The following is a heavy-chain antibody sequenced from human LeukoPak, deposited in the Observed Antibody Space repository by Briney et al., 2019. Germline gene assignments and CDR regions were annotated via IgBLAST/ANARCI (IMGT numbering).Heavy chain of an antibody. D-gene: IGHD7-27*01. J-gene: IGHJ4*02. CDR3: AGRAELGRGFHY. CDR1: GFTVSSNY. Sequence: HPGGSLRLSCAAYGFTVSSNYMSWVPQAPGKGLERCSRLQRSESTYHANTVQSRFHISRDNSKNALYLQINSLRAEDAALYYCAGRAELGRGFHYWGQGTLVTVSS. V-gene: IGHV3-66*01. CDR2: LQRSEST.